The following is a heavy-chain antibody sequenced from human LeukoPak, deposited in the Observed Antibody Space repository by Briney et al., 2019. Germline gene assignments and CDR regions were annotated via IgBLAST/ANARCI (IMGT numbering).Heavy chain of an antibody. CDR2: ISYDGSNK. CDR1: GFTFSSYA. J-gene: IGHJ4*02. D-gene: IGHD1-1*01. V-gene: IGHV3-30*04. Sequence: PGRSLRLSCAASGFTFSSYAMHWVRQAPGKGLEWVAVISYDGSNKYYADSVKGRFTISRDNSKNTLYLQMNSLRAEDTAVYYCARDGDWNDEFHFDYWGQGTLVTVS. CDR3: ARDGDWNDEFHFDY.